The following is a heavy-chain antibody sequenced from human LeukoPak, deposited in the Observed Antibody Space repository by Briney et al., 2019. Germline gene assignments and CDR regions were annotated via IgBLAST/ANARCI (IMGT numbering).Heavy chain of an antibody. Sequence: PGGSLRLSCAASGFTFSNFWMSWVRQAPGQGLEWVANIKQDGSETYYVDSVKGRFTISRDNAKNSVFPQMNSLRAEDTAVYYCAKDGHWGQGTLVTVSS. V-gene: IGHV3-7*03. CDR3: AKDGH. CDR2: IKQDGSET. CDR1: GFTFSNFW. J-gene: IGHJ4*02.